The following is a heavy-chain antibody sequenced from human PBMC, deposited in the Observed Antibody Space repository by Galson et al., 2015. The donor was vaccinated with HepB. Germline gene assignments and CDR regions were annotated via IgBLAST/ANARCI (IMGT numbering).Heavy chain of an antibody. D-gene: IGHD5-24*01. CDR3: TRDRGTIRFYYYYYYGMDV. Sequence: SLRLSCAASGFTFGDYAMSWVRQAPGKGLEWVGFIRGKAYGGTTEYAASVKGRFTISRDDSKSIAYLQMNSLKTEDTAVYYCTRDRGTIRFYYYYYYGMDVWGQGTTVTVSS. CDR1: GFTFGDYA. J-gene: IGHJ6*02. V-gene: IGHV3-49*04. CDR2: IRGKAYGGTT.